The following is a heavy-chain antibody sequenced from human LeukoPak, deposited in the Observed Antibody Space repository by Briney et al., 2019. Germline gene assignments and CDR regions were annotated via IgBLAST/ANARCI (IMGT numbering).Heavy chain of an antibody. J-gene: IGHJ6*02. CDR1: GYTFTGYY. CDR2: INPNSGGT. V-gene: IGHV1-2*02. D-gene: IGHD2-2*01. CDR3: ARAGGCSSTSCPYGMDV. Sequence: ASVKVSCKASGYTFTGYYMHWVRQAPGQGLEWMGWINPNSGGTNYAQKFQGRVTMTRDTSISTAYMELSRLRSDDTAVYYCARAGGCSSTSCPYGMDVRGQGTTVTVSS.